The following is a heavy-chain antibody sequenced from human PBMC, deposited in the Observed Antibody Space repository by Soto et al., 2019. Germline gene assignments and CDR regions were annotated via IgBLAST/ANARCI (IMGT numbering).Heavy chain of an antibody. J-gene: IGHJ4*02. CDR2: IYYSGST. D-gene: IGHD1-26*01. Sequence: QVQLQESGPGLVKPSQTLSLTCTVSGGSISSGGYYWSWIRQHPGKGLEWIGYIYYSGSTYYNPSLKSRVTISVDTSKNQFSRKLSSVTAADTAVYYCARGGRWPYYFDYWGQGTLVTVSS. CDR3: ARGGRWPYYFDY. V-gene: IGHV4-31*03. CDR1: GGSISSGGYY.